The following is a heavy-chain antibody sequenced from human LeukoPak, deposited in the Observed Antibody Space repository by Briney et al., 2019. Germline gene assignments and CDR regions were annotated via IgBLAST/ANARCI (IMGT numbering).Heavy chain of an antibody. V-gene: IGHV4-59*08. CDR2: IYDSGNT. D-gene: IGHD5-24*01. CDR3: AREMAAASSTWHYYYYMDV. J-gene: IGHJ6*03. Sequence: SETLSLTCTVSGGSISAYYWSWIRQPPGKGLEWIGYIYDSGNTNYNPSLKSRVTMSLDTSKNQFSLKLSSVTAADTAVYYCAREMAAASSTWHYYYYMDVWGKGTTVTVSS. CDR1: GGSISAYY.